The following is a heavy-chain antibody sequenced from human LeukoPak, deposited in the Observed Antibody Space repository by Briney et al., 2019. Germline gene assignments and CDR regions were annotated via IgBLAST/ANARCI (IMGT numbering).Heavy chain of an antibody. Sequence: PGRSLRLSCAASGFTFSSYAMHWVRQAPGKGLEWVAVISYDGSNKYYADSVKGRFTISRDNSKNTLYLQMNSLRAEDTAVYYCARALNYDFWSGPVSLIYWGQGTLVTVSS. CDR1: GFTFSSYA. D-gene: IGHD3-3*01. CDR3: ARALNYDFWSGPVSLIY. V-gene: IGHV3-30-3*01. CDR2: ISYDGSNK. J-gene: IGHJ4*02.